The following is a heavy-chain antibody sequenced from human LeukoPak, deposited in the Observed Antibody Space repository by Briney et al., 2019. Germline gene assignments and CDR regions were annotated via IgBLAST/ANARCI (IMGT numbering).Heavy chain of an antibody. CDR2: ISSSGSTI. CDR1: GFTFSSYS. D-gene: IGHD6-13*01. V-gene: IGHV3-48*04. CDR3: ARRYSSSWYQGPDYYGMDV. J-gene: IGHJ6*02. Sequence: PGGSLRLSCAASGFTFSSYSMNWVRQAPGKGLEWVSYISSSGSTIYYADSVKGRFTISRDNAKNSLYLQMNSLRAEDTAVYYCARRYSSSWYQGPDYYGMDVWGQGTTVTVSS.